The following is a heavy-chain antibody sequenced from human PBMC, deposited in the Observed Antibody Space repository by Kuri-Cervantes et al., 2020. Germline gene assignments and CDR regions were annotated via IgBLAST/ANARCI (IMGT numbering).Heavy chain of an antibody. Sequence: ASVKVSCKASGYTFTGYYMHWVRQAPGQGLEWMGWINPNSGGTNYAQKFQGRVTMTRDTSISTAYMELSRLRSDDTAVYYCARENVLQFLEWLSPKIMDVWGKGTTVTAS. V-gene: IGHV1-2*02. CDR2: INPNSGGT. CDR3: ARENVLQFLEWLSPKIMDV. D-gene: IGHD3-3*01. J-gene: IGHJ6*03. CDR1: GYTFTGYY.